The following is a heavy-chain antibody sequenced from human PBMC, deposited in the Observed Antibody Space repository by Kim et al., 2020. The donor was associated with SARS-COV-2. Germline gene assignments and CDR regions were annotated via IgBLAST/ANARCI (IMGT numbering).Heavy chain of an antibody. CDR1: GFTFSSYE. J-gene: IGHJ3*02. CDR2: ISSSGSTI. CDR3: AEDYYDSSGYYSDAFDI. Sequence: GGSLRLSCAASGFTFSSYEMNWVRQAPGKGLEWVSYISSSGSTIYYADSVKGRFTISRDNAKNSLYLQMNSLRAEDTAVYYCAEDYYDSSGYYSDAFDIWGQGTMVTVSS. D-gene: IGHD3-22*01. V-gene: IGHV3-48*03.